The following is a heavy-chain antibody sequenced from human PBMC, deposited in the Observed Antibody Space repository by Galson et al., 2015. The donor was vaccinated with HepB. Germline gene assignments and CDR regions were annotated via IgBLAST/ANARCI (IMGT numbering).Heavy chain of an antibody. J-gene: IGHJ3*02. CDR3: AIIRGYCSGGSCYPDAFDI. CDR2: FDPEDGET. V-gene: IGHV1-24*01. Sequence: SVKVSCKVSGYTLTELSMHWVRQAPGKGLEWMGGFDPEDGETIYAQKFQGRVTMTEDTSTDTAYMELSSLRSEDTAVYYCAIIRGYCSGGSCYPDAFDIWGQGTMVTVSS. CDR1: GYTLTELS. D-gene: IGHD2-15*01.